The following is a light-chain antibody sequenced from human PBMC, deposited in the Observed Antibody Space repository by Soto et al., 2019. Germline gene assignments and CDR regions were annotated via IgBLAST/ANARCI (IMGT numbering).Light chain of an antibody. CDR1: QSISSW. CDR2: DAS. V-gene: IGKV1-5*01. Sequence: DIQMTQSPSTLSASVGDRVTITCRASQSISSWLAWYQQKPGKAPKLLIYDASSLESGVPSRFSGSGSGTEFTLTISSLQPDDFETYYCQQKVTFGQGTKVEIK. CDR3: QQKVT. J-gene: IGKJ1*01.